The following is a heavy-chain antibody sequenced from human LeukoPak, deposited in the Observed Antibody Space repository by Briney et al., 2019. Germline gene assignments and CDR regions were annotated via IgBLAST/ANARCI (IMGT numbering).Heavy chain of an antibody. V-gene: IGHV1-2*02. J-gene: IGHJ5*02. CDR1: GYTFTGYY. CDR2: INPNSGGT. CDR3: ARDRGGYDFGR. D-gene: IGHD5-12*01. Sequence: ASVKVSCKTSGYTFTGYYMHWVRQAPGQGLEWMGWINPNSGGTNYAQKFHGRVTMTRDTSISTAYMELNRLRSDDTAVYYCARDRGGYDFGRWGQGTLVTVSS.